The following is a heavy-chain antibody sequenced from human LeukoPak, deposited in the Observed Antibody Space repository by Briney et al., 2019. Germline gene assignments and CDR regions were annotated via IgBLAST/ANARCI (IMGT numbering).Heavy chain of an antibody. CDR2: ISGSGDNT. Sequence: GGSLRLSCGASGFTFNNYGMNWVRQAPGKGLEWVSAISGSGDNTYYADSVKGRFTISRDNSKNTLYLQMNSLRAEDTAVYYCAKSWGTYYVDYWGQGTLVTVSS. D-gene: IGHD3-16*01. J-gene: IGHJ4*02. CDR1: GFTFNNYG. CDR3: AKSWGTYYVDY. V-gene: IGHV3-23*01.